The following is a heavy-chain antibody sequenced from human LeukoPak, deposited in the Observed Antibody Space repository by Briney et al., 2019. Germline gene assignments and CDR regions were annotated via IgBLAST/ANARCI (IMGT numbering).Heavy chain of an antibody. CDR2: ISSSSSTI. Sequence: PGGSLRLSCATSGFTFSTYGMSWVRQAPGKGLEWVSYISSSSSTIYYADSVKGRFTISRDNAKNSLYLQMNSLRDEDTAVYYCARASRSGWYAEGDYWGQGTLVTVSS. CDR3: ARASRSGWYAEGDY. CDR1: GFTFSTYG. J-gene: IGHJ4*02. V-gene: IGHV3-48*02. D-gene: IGHD6-19*01.